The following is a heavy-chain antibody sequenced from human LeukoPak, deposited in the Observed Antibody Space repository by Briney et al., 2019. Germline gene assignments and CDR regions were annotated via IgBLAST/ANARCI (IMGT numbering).Heavy chain of an antibody. CDR1: GDSISSSSCW. V-gene: IGHV4-39*01. D-gene: IGHD6-13*01. J-gene: IGHJ4*02. CDR3: ARRTSNWYYFDF. Sequence: SETLSLTCSVSGDSISSSSCWWGWIRQPPGKGLEWTGTIYSSGSTYYNPPLESRVTISVDTSKNQFSLRLTSVTAADTAVYYCARRTSNWYYFDFWGQGTLVTVSS. CDR2: IYSSGST.